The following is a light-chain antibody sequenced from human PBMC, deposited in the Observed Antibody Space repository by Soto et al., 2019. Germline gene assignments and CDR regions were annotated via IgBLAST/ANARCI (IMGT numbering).Light chain of an antibody. Sequence: DLVMTQPPLSLPVTPGEPASISCRSSRSLLHSNGNNYLNWYLQKPGQSPQLLIYFGSTRASGVADRFSGSGSGIDFTLKLSRVEPEDVGVYYCLQALQSPPTFGQGTRLEIK. CDR2: FGS. V-gene: IGKV2-28*01. J-gene: IGKJ5*01. CDR3: LQALQSPPT. CDR1: RSLLHSNGNNY.